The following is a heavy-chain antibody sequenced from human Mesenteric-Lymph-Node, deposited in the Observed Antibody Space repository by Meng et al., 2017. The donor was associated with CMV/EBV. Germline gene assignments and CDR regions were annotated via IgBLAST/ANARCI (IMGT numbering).Heavy chain of an antibody. D-gene: IGHD6-6*01. CDR1: GYSFSNYW. CDR3: ARTHSRSSDY. Sequence: KVSCKGSGYSFSNYWIGWVRQMPGKGLEWMGIIYPGDSDTGYSPSFQGQVTISADKSISTVYLQWSSLEASDTAMYYCARTHSRSSDYWGQGTLVTVSS. CDR2: IYPGDSDT. J-gene: IGHJ4*02. V-gene: IGHV5-51*01.